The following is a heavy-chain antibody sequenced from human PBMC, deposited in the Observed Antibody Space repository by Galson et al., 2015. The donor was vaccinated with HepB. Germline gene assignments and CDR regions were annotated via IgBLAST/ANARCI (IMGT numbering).Heavy chain of an antibody. J-gene: IGHJ4*02. D-gene: IGHD1-1*01. Sequence: SETLSLTCTVSGDSIRSRNFYWGWIRQTPGKGLEWIGNTYYGGTYGGRTYYNPSLSSRVTISGDTSKNQFSVKLSSVTAADTALYYCARQPLGTYYFDYWGQGALVTVSS. V-gene: IGHV4-39*01. CDR2: TYYGGTYGGRT. CDR1: GDSIRSRNFY. CDR3: ARQPLGTYYFDY.